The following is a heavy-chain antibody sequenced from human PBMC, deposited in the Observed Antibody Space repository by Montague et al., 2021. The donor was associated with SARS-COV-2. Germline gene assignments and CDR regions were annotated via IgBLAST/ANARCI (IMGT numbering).Heavy chain of an antibody. D-gene: IGHD5-24*01. Sequence: SETLSLTCTVSGGSISSYYWSWIRQPPGKGLEWIGYIYYGGSTNYNPSLKSRVTISVDTSKNQFSLKLSSVTAADTAVYYCARVFPRWLQFDPYFDYWGQGTLVTVSS. CDR2: IYYGGST. V-gene: IGHV4-59*01. CDR1: GGSISSYY. CDR3: ARVFPRWLQFDPYFDY. J-gene: IGHJ4*02.